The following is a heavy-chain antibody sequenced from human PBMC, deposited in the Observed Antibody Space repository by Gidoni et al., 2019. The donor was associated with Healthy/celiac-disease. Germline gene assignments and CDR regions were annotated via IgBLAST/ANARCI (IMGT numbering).Heavy chain of an antibody. J-gene: IGHJ3*02. CDR2: IYTSGST. Sequence: QVQLQESGPGLVKPSQTLSLTCTVSGGSISSGSYYWSWIRQPAGKGLEWIGRIYTSGSTNYNPSLKSRVTMSVDTSKNQFSLKLSSVTAADTAVYYCATNWGEAFDIWGQGTMVTVSS. D-gene: IGHD7-27*01. CDR1: GGSISSGSYY. V-gene: IGHV4-61*02. CDR3: ATNWGEAFDI.